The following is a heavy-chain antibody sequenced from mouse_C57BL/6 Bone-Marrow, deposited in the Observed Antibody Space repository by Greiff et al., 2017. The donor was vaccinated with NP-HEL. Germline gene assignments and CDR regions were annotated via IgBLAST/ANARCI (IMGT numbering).Heavy chain of an antibody. J-gene: IGHJ2*01. CDR2: FYPGSGSI. V-gene: IGHV1-62-2*01. Sequence: VQLQQSGAELVKPGASVKLSCKASGYTFTEYTIHWVKQRSGQGLEWIGWFYPGSGSIKYNEKFKDKATLTADKSSSTVYMELSRLTSEDAAVYFCARHEEREGIYYGYYFDYWGQGTTLTVSS. D-gene: IGHD2-1*01. CDR3: ARHEEREGIYYGYYFDY. CDR1: GYTFTEYT.